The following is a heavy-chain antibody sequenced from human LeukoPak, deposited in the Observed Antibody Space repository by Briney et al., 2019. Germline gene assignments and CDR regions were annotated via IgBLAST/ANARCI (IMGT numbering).Heavy chain of an antibody. CDR3: AAIGGSGSYHYYYYYYMDV. J-gene: IGHJ6*03. CDR2: INPNSGGT. V-gene: IGHV1-2*02. Sequence: ASVKVSCKASGYTFTSYYMHWVRQAPGQGLEWMGWINPNSGGTNYAQKFQGRVTMTRDTSISTAYMELSRLRSDDTAVYYCAAIGGSGSYHYYYYYYMDVWGKGTTVTVSS. D-gene: IGHD1-26*01. CDR1: GYTFTSYY.